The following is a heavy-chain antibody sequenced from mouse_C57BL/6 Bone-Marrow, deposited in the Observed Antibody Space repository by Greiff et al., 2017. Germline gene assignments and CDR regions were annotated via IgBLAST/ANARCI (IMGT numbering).Heavy chain of an antibody. CDR2: ISSGSSTI. J-gene: IGHJ4*01. Sequence: DVKLVESGGGLVQPGGSLKLSCAASGFTFSDYGMHWVRQAPEKGLEWVAYISSGSSTIYYADTVKGRFTISRDNAKNTLFLQMTSLRSEDTAMYYCARPSGYAMDYWGQGTSVTVSS. D-gene: IGHD1-3*01. V-gene: IGHV5-17*01. CDR3: ARPSGYAMDY. CDR1: GFTFSDYG.